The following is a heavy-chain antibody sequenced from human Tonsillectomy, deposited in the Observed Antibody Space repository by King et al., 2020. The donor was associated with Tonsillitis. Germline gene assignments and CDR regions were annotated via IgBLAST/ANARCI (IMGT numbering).Heavy chain of an antibody. CDR2: ISSSGSTI. CDR3: ARGTYYCGGDCYLSSDHFDY. D-gene: IGHD2-21*02. V-gene: IGHV3-48*03. J-gene: IGHJ4*02. Sequence: VQLVESGGGLVQPGGSLRLSCAASGFTFSSYEMNWVRQAPGKGLEWVSYISSSGSTIYYADSVKGRFTISRDNAKNSLYLQMNSLRAEDTAVYYCARGTYYCGGDCYLSSDHFDYWGQGTLVTVSS. CDR1: GFTFSSYE.